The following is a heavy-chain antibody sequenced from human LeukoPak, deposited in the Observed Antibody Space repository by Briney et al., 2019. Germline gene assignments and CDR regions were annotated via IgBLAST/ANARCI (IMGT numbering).Heavy chain of an antibody. D-gene: IGHD3-10*01. CDR2: IYHSGST. J-gene: IGHJ4*02. Sequence: PSGTLSLTCAVSGGSISSSNWWSWVRQPPGKGLEWIGEIYHSGSTNYNPSLKSRVTISVDKSKNQFSLKLSSVTAADTAVYYCARAFSPYGSGSQFDYWGQGTLVTVSS. CDR1: GGSISSSNW. V-gene: IGHV4-4*02. CDR3: ARAFSPYGSGSQFDY.